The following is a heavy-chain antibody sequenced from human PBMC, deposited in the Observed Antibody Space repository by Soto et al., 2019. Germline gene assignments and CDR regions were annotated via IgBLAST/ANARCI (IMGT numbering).Heavy chain of an antibody. J-gene: IGHJ6*03. D-gene: IGHD3-16*01. CDR2: ISGSGGST. CDR1: GFTFSSYA. V-gene: IGHV3-23*01. Sequence: GGSLRLSCAASGFTFSSYAMSWVRQAPGKGLEWVSAISGSGGSTYYADSVKGRFTISRDNSKNTLYLQMNSLRAEDTAVYYCAKGSVPYLDYDYYYMDVWGKGTTVTVSS. CDR3: AKGSVPYLDYDYYYMDV.